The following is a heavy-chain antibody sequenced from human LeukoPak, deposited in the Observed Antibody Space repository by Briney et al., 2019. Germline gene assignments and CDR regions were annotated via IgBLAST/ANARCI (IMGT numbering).Heavy chain of an antibody. D-gene: IGHD5-12*01. Sequence: ASVKVSCKVSGGTFSSYAISWARQAPGQGLEWMGGIIPIFDTANYAQKFQDRVKITADESSSTAYMELISLRSEDTAVYYCARELTTGNGYAWGQGTLVTVSS. CDR1: GGTFSSYA. CDR2: IIPIFDTA. V-gene: IGHV1-69*13. CDR3: ARELTTGNGYA. J-gene: IGHJ4*02.